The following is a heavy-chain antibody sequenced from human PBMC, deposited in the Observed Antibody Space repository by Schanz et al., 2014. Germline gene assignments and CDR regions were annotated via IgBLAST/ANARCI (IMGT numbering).Heavy chain of an antibody. CDR1: GFGFSSYG. J-gene: IGHJ4*02. D-gene: IGHD3-10*01. Sequence: EVQLAESGGGLVQPGGSLRLSCAASGFGFSSYGMNWLRQAPGKGLEWVSVIGVDGTTTYYADSVKGRFTISRDNSKNTLYLQMNSLRPEDTAVYYCAKYRRYYRVSGSYRELEYWGQGTLVTVSS. CDR3: AKYRRYYRVSGSYRELEY. V-gene: IGHV3-23*04. CDR2: IGVDGTTT.